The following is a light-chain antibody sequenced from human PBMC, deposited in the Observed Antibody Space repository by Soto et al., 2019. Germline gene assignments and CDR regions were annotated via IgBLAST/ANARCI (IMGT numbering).Light chain of an antibody. CDR2: GAS. V-gene: IGKV3-20*01. Sequence: EIAMTQSPATLSVSPGERATLSCRASQSVSIKLAWYQQKPGQAPRLLIYGASSRATGIPDRFSGSGSGTDFTLTISRLEPEDFAVYYCQQYGSSPPITFGQGTRRGIK. J-gene: IGKJ5*01. CDR1: QSVSIK. CDR3: QQYGSSPPIT.